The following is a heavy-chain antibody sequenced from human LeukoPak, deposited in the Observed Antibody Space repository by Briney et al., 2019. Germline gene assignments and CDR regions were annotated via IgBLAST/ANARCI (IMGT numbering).Heavy chain of an antibody. Sequence: SETLSLTCTVSGGSISSYYWSWIRQPPGKGLEWIGYIYYSGSTNYNPSLKSRVTISVDTSKNQFSLKLSSVTAADTAVYYCASSPYSSSYDAFDIWGQGTMVTVSS. CDR3: ASSPYSSSYDAFDI. D-gene: IGHD6-13*01. CDR2: IYYSGST. J-gene: IGHJ3*02. CDR1: GGSISSYY. V-gene: IGHV4-59*01.